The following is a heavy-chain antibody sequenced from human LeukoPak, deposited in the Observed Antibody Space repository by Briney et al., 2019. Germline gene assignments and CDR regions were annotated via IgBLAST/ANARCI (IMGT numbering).Heavy chain of an antibody. Sequence: GGSLRLSCAASGFTFSSYGMHWVRQAPGKGLEWLAVISYDGSDKYYADSVKGRFTISRDNSKNTLYLQMNSLRADDTAVYYCAKLANTILMIYAIDYWGQGTLVTVSS. D-gene: IGHD2-8*01. CDR3: AKLANTILMIYAIDY. CDR1: GFTFSSYG. J-gene: IGHJ4*02. CDR2: ISYDGSDK. V-gene: IGHV3-30*18.